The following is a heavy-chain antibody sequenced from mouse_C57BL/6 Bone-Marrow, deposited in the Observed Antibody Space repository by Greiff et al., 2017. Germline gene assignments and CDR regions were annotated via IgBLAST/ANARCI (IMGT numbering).Heavy chain of an antibody. CDR3: AGGYIPTVPYWYFDV. D-gene: IGHD1-1*01. CDR2: ITPSSGYT. V-gene: IGHV1-7*01. CDR1: GYTFTSYW. J-gene: IGHJ1*03. Sequence: QVQLKESGAELAKPGASVKLSCKASGYTFTSYWMHWVKQRPGQGLEWIGYITPSSGYTKYNQKFKDKATLTADKSSSTAYMQLSSLTYEDSAVYYCAGGYIPTVPYWYFDVWGTGTTVTVSS.